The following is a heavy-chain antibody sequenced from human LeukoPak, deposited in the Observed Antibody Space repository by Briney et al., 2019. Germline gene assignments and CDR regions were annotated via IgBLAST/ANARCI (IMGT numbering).Heavy chain of an antibody. V-gene: IGHV3-30-3*01. CDR3: ATNQIMIREYYFDY. J-gene: IGHJ4*02. CDR2: MSPDGNKK. CDR1: GFTFSDYN. D-gene: IGHD3-16*01. Sequence: GGSLRLSCAASGFTFSDYNMHWVRQAPGKGLDWVALMSPDGNKKYYADSVKGRFTISRDNSKNTLCLQMNSLRAEDTAVYYCATNQIMIREYYFDYWGQGTLVTVSS.